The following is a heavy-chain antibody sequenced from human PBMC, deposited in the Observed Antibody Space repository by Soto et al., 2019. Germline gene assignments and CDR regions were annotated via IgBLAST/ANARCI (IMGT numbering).Heavy chain of an antibody. Sequence: QVQLVQSGAEVKKPGSSVKVSCKASGGTFSSYAISWVRQAPGQGLEWMGGIIPIFGTANYAQKFQGRVTIPAEEPTSTAYMELSSLRSEDTAVYYCARVPKDYPKLQYYYGMDVWGQGTTVTVSS. CDR2: IIPIFGTA. CDR1: GGTFSSYA. J-gene: IGHJ6*02. CDR3: ARVPKDYPKLQYYYGMDV. V-gene: IGHV1-69*12. D-gene: IGHD3-10*01.